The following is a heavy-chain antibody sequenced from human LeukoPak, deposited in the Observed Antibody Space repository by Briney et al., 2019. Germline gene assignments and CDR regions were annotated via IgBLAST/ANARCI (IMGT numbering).Heavy chain of an antibody. V-gene: IGHV5-51*01. D-gene: IGHD3-22*01. CDR2: IYPGDSDT. Sequence: GESLKISCKCSGYSFTSYWIGWVRQMPGKGLEWMGIIYPGDSDTRYSPSFQGQVTISADKSIGTAYLQWSSLKASDTAMYYCARAYYYDSSGYLYYFDYWGQGTLVTVSS. J-gene: IGHJ4*02. CDR1: GYSFTSYW. CDR3: ARAYYYDSSGYLYYFDY.